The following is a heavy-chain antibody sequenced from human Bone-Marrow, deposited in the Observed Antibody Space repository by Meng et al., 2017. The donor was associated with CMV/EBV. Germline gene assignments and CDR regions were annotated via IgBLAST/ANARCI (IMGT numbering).Heavy chain of an antibody. CDR2: INSDGSST. CDR3: ARVYGLNDAFDI. D-gene: IGHD4-17*01. V-gene: IGHV3-74*01. J-gene: IGHJ3*02. Sequence: GESLKISCAASGFTFSSYWMHWVRQAPGKGLVWVSRINSDGSSTTYADSVKGRFTISRDNAKNTLYLQMNSLRVEDTAVYYCARVYGLNDAFDIWRQGTMVTVSS. CDR1: GFTFSSYW.